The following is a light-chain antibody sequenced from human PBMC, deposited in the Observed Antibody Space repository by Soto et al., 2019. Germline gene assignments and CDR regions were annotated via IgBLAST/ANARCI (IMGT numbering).Light chain of an antibody. J-gene: IGKJ2*02. V-gene: IGKV1-6*01. CDR3: LLHHDYQWT. CDR1: QGYRRD. Sequence: AIQVTQSPSSLSASVGARVTITCRSTQGYRRDLGWYQQKPVKAPKLLIYAASDLQAEVPSRFSGSGSGTDFTLTISSLQAEDFATYYCLLHHDYQWTFGQGTKLEI. CDR2: AAS.